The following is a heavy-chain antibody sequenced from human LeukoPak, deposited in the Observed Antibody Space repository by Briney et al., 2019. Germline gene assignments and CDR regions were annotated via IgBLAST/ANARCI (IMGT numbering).Heavy chain of an antibody. J-gene: IGHJ4*02. V-gene: IGHV1-46*01. D-gene: IGHD6-19*01. CDR3: ASLGTRGGWFLDY. Sequence: ASVKVSCKASGYTFTSYYMHWVRQAPGQGLEWMGIINPSGGRTSYAQKFQGRVTMTMDTSTSTVYMDLSSLRSEDTAVYYCASLGTRGGWFLDYWGEGTLVTVSS. CDR2: INPSGGRT. CDR1: GYTFTSYY.